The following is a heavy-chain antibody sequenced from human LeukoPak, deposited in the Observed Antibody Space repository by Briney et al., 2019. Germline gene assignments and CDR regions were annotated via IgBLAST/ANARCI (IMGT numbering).Heavy chain of an antibody. CDR2: INSDGINT. J-gene: IGHJ5*02. Sequence: QAGGSLGLSCAASGFTFSNYWMHWVRQAPGKGLVWVSRINSDGINTSYADSVKGRFTISRDNAKNTLNLQMNSLRAEDTAVYYCARDLGQYYDTSDNWFDPWGQGTLVTVSS. CDR1: GFTFSNYW. CDR3: ARDLGQYYDTSDNWFDP. D-gene: IGHD3-22*01. V-gene: IGHV3-74*01.